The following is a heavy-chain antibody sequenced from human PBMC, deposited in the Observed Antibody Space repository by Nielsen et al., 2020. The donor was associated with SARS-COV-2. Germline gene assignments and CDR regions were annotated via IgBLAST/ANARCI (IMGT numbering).Heavy chain of an antibody. Sequence: GESLKISCKGSGYSFTSYWIGWVRQMPGKGLEWMGIIYPGDSDTRYSPSFQGQVTISADKSISTAYLQWSSLKASDTAMYYCARHGSGIADYYYYGMDVWGQGTTVTVSS. D-gene: IGHD6-13*01. CDR2: IYPGDSDT. V-gene: IGHV5-51*01. CDR1: GYSFTSYW. CDR3: ARHGSGIADYYYYGMDV. J-gene: IGHJ6*02.